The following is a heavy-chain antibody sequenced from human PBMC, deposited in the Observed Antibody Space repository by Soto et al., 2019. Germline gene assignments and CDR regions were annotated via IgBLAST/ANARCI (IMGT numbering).Heavy chain of an antibody. D-gene: IGHD3-22*01. J-gene: IGHJ4*02. V-gene: IGHV4-30-4*01. CDR1: GGSISSGDYY. CDR2: IYYSGST. Sequence: PSETLSLTCTVSGGSISSGDYYWSWIRQPPGKGLEWIGYIYYSGSTYYNPSLKSRVTISVDTSKNQFSLKLSSVTAAGTAVYYCARTLDSRGYYFDYWGQGTLVTVSS. CDR3: ARTLDSRGYYFDY.